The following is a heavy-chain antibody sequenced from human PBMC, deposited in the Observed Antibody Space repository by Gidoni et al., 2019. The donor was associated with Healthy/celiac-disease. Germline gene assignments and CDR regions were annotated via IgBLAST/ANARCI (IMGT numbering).Heavy chain of an antibody. CDR2: MRGSGGST. Sequence: EVQLLESGGGLVQPGGSLRLSCAASGFTFSSYAMSWVRQAPGKGLEWFSAMRGSGGSTYYADSVKGRFTISRDNSKNTLYLQMNSLRAEDTAVYYCAKDLVGATYGDYWGQGTLVTVSS. CDR3: AKDLVGATYGDY. J-gene: IGHJ4*02. D-gene: IGHD1-26*01. V-gene: IGHV3-23*01. CDR1: GFTFSSYA.